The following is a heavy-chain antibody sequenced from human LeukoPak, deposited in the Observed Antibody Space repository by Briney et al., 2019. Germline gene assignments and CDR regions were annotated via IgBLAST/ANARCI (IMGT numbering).Heavy chain of an antibody. D-gene: IGHD1-26*01. V-gene: IGHV3-48*01. Sequence: AGGSLRLSCAASGFTFSSYSMNWVRQAPGEGLEWVSYISSLSGTIYYADSVKGRFTISRDNAKNTLYLQMNSLRAEDTAVYYCAKVPGPNVGATLHYFDYWGQGTLVTVSS. J-gene: IGHJ4*02. CDR3: AKVPGPNVGATLHYFDY. CDR2: ISSLSGTI. CDR1: GFTFSSYS.